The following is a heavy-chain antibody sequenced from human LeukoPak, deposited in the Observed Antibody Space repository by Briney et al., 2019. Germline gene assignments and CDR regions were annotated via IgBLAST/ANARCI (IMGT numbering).Heavy chain of an antibody. J-gene: IGHJ4*02. CDR2: IYYSGTT. CDR1: GDSISNGAYH. Sequence: PSQTLSLTCTVSGDSISNGAYHWSWIRQPAGKGLEWIGSIYYSGTTFYMPSLKSRVTISVDTSKNQFSLRLTSVTAADTAVYYCARTRQLRYFDSWGQGALVTVSS. V-gene: IGHV4-30-2*03. CDR3: ARTRQLRYFDS. D-gene: IGHD3-9*01.